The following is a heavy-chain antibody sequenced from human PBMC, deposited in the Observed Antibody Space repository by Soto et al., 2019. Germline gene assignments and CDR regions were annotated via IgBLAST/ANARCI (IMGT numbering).Heavy chain of an antibody. CDR2: IWHDGSDK. CDR3: ARGSGNYYYGMHV. J-gene: IGHJ6*02. D-gene: IGHD6-19*01. CDR1: GFIFSTYG. Sequence: QVQLVESGGGVVQHGRSLRLSCVASGFIFSTYGMHWVRQAPGKGLEWVALIWHDGSDKYYADSVKGRFTISRDNSKNTLYLQMNSLRAEDTAVYYCARGSGNYYYGMHVWGQGTTVTVSS. V-gene: IGHV3-33*01.